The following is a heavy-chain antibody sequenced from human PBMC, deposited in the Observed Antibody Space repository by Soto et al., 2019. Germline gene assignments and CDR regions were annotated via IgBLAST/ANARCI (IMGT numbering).Heavy chain of an antibody. CDR1: GASIGSGGW. V-gene: IGHV4-4*02. J-gene: IGHJ5*02. CDR3: ARHEGWTGPDQ. Sequence: SETLSLTCAVFGASIGSGGWWSWVRQPPGKGLEWIAEIFHDGNTNYSPSLKSRVTISVDKSQNQFSLNVYSVTAADTAVYYCARHEGWTGPDQWGQGTLVTGSS. CDR2: IFHDGNT. D-gene: IGHD2-8*02.